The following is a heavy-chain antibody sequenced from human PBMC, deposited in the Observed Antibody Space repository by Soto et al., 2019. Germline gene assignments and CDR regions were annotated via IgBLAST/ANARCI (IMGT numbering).Heavy chain of an antibody. CDR1: GFIFSSYG. J-gene: IGHJ6*02. V-gene: IGHV3-30*03. Sequence: HPGGSLRLSCAASGFIFSSYGMHWVRQAPGKGLEWVAVISYDGSNKYYADSVKGRFTISRDNSKNTLYLQMNSLRAEDTAVYYCARDHRISSRPYYYYYGMDFWGQGTTVTVSS. CDR3: ARDHRISSRPYYYYYGMDF. CDR2: ISYDGSNK. D-gene: IGHD1-20*01.